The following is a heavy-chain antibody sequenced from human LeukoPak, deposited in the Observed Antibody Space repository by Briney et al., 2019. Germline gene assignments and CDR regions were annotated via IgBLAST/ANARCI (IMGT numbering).Heavy chain of an antibody. CDR1: GFTFSSYS. J-gene: IGHJ4*02. CDR3: AQSGEVYGSGSYY. Sequence: GGSLRLSCAASGFTFSSYSMNWVRQAPGKGLEWVSSISSSSSYIYYADSVKGRFTISRDNARNSLYLQMNSLRAEDTAVYYCAQSGEVYGSGSYYWGQGTLVTVSS. V-gene: IGHV3-21*01. CDR2: ISSSSSYI. D-gene: IGHD3-10*01.